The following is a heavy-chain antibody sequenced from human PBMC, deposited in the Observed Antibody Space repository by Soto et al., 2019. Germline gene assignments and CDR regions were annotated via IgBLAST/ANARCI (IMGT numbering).Heavy chain of an antibody. D-gene: IGHD6-6*01. J-gene: IGHJ6*03. CDR2: INPNSGGT. V-gene: IGHV1-2*04. CDR3: ARGLYSSLMGYYYYYMDV. CDR1: GYTFTGYY. Sequence: QVQLVQSGAEVKKPGASVKVSCKASGYTFTGYYMHWVRQAPGQGLEWMGWINPNSGGTNYAQKFQGWVTMTRDTSISTGYMELGRLRSDDTAVYYCARGLYSSLMGYYYYYMDVWGKGTTVTVSS.